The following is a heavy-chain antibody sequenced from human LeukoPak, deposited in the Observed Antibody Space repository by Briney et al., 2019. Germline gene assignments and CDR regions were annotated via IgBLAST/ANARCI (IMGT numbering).Heavy chain of an antibody. D-gene: IGHD6-13*01. Sequence: SVKVSCKASGGTFSSYAISWVRRAPGQGLEWMGGIIPIFGTANYAQKFQGRVTITADKSTSTAYMELSSLRSEDTAVYYCARVDSSSWYVAFDYWGQGTLVTVSS. J-gene: IGHJ4*02. CDR3: ARVDSSSWYVAFDY. V-gene: IGHV1-69*06. CDR1: GGTFSSYA. CDR2: IIPIFGTA.